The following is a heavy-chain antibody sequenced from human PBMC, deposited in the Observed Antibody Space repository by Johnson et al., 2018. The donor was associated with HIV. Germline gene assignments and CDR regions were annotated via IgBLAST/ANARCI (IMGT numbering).Heavy chain of an antibody. D-gene: IGHD3-10*01. CDR3: AKEMEGYYGSGKGDAFDI. CDR2: IYSGGST. Sequence: QEKLVESGGGVVQPGMSLRLSCAASGFTFSSYTMHWVRQAPGKGLEWVSVIYSGGSTYYADSVKGRFTISRDNSKNTLYLQMNSLRAEDTAVYYCAKEMEGYYGSGKGDAFDIWGQGTMVTVSS. J-gene: IGHJ3*02. CDR1: GFTFSSYT. V-gene: IGHV3-NL1*01.